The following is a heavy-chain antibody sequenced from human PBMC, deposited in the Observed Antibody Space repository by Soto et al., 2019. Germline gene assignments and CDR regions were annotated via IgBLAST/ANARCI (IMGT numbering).Heavy chain of an antibody. D-gene: IGHD3-10*01. CDR2: SGST. CDR1: GGSSSSYY. J-gene: IGHJ4*02. V-gene: IGHV4-4*09. CDR3: ASRSVLGYFFEY. Sequence: SETLSLTCTVSGGSSSSYYWSWIRQPPGKGLEWIASGSTNYNPSLKSRVTISVDTSKNQFSLKLSSVTAADTAVYYCASRSVLGYFFEYWGQGTLVTVSS.